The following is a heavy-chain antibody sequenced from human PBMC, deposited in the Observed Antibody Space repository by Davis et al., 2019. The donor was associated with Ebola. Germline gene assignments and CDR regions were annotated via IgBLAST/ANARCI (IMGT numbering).Heavy chain of an antibody. V-gene: IGHV4-34*01. D-gene: IGHD6-13*01. J-gene: IGHJ5*02. Sequence: MPSETLSLTCGVYGGSISGYCWSWIRQSPGKGLEWIGEINHSGKTNYNPSLKSRVTMSVDTSKNQFSLKLSSVTAADTAVYYCARAPFRCPYSSSWYGGLCYNWFDPWGQGTLVTVSS. CDR2: INHSGKT. CDR3: ARAPFRCPYSSSWYGGLCYNWFDP. CDR1: GGSISGYC.